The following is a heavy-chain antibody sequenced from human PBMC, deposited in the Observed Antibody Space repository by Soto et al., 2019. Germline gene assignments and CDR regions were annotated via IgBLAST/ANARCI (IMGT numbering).Heavy chain of an antibody. J-gene: IGHJ3*02. CDR3: AGDHKESLDI. CDR1: GGSISRGDYY. Sequence: SETLSHTWTGSGGSISRGDYYWSWIRQPPGKGLEWIGYIYYSGITNYNPPLRSRVTISLDMSKNLFSLKLKSVTAADTAIYFCAGDHKESLDIRGQRTLVTVSS. V-gene: IGHV4-30-4*02. CDR2: IYYSGIT.